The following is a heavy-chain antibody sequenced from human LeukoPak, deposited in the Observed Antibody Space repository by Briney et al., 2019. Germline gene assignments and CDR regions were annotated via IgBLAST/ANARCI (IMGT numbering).Heavy chain of an antibody. J-gene: IGHJ4*02. D-gene: IGHD2-2*01. CDR3: AREEGYCSSTSCSAPFDY. Sequence: ASVKVSCKASGYTFTGYYMHWVRQAPGQGLEWMGWINPNSGDTNYAQKFQGRVTMTRDTSISPAYMELTRLRSDDTAMYYCAREEGYCSSTSCSAPFDYWGQGTLVTVSS. CDR1: GYTFTGYY. V-gene: IGHV1-2*02. CDR2: INPNSGDT.